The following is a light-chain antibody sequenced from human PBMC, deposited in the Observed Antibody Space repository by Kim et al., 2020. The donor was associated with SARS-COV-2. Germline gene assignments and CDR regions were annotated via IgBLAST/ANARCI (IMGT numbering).Light chain of an antibody. CDR1: KLGDKY. V-gene: IGLV3-1*01. J-gene: IGLJ2*01. CDR2: QDS. Sequence: VSPGQTASITCSGDKLGDKYACWYQQKPGQSPVLVIYQDSKRPSGIPERFSGSNAGNTATLTISGTQAMDEADYYCQAWDSSTGVFGGGTQLTVL. CDR3: QAWDSSTGV.